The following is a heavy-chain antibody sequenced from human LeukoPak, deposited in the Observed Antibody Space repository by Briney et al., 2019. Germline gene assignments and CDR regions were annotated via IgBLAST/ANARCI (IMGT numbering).Heavy chain of an antibody. CDR1: GYTFTSYG. D-gene: IGHD3-3*01. CDR3: ARHTGSLYDFWSGYIDY. CDR2: ISAYNGNT. Sequence: ASVKVSCKASGYTFTSYGISWVRQAPGQGLEWMGWISAYNGNTNYAQKFQGRVTMTTDTSTRTAYMELRSLRSDDTAVYYCARHTGSLYDFWSGYIDYWGQGTLVTVSS. V-gene: IGHV1-18*01. J-gene: IGHJ4*02.